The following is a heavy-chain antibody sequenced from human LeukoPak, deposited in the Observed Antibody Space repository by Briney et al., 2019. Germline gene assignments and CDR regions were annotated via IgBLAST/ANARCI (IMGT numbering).Heavy chain of an antibody. D-gene: IGHD3-10*01. CDR3: ASQPGGLLQYFQY. CDR2: IYYSGST. Sequence: PSETLSLTCTVSGGSISSSSYYWGWIRQPPGKGLEWIGSIYYSGSTYYNPSLKSRVTISVDTSKNQFSLKLSSVTAADTAVYYCASQPGGLLQYFQYWGQGTLVTVPS. J-gene: IGHJ1*01. CDR1: GGSISSSSYY. V-gene: IGHV4-39*07.